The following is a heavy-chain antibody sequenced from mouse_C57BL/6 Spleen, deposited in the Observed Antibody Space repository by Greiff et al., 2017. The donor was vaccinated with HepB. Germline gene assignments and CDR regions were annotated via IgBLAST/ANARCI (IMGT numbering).Heavy chain of an antibody. V-gene: IGHV14-1*01. Sequence: EVKLVESGAELVRPGASVKLSCTASGFNIKDYYMHWVKQRPEQGLEWIGRIDPEDGDTEYAPKFQGKATMTADTSSNTAYLQLSSLTSEDTAVYYCTVYDYDDWFAYWGQGTLVTVSA. CDR1: GFNIKDYY. CDR3: TVYDYDDWFAY. D-gene: IGHD2-4*01. J-gene: IGHJ3*01. CDR2: IDPEDGDT.